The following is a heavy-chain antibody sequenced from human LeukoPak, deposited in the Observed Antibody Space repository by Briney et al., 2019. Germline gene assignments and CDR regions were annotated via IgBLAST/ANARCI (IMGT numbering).Heavy chain of an antibody. J-gene: IGHJ4*02. Sequence: GGSLRLSCAASGFTFSGYWMHWVRQAPGKGLMWVSRINSDGSITSYADSVKGRFTISRDNAKNTLYVRMNSLRAEDTAVYYCARVRATFSPHFDNWGQGTLVTVSS. CDR3: ARVRATFSPHFDN. CDR1: GFTFSGYW. D-gene: IGHD5-12*01. V-gene: IGHV3-74*01. CDR2: INSDGSIT.